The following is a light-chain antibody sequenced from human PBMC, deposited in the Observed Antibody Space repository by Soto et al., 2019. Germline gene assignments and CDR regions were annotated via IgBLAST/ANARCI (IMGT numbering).Light chain of an antibody. CDR2: DAS. CDR3: QQYNNWPPYT. V-gene: IGKV3-11*01. CDR1: QSVKTF. J-gene: IGKJ2*01. Sequence: EIVLTQSPATLSLSPGERATLSCRASQSVKTFLAWYQQRPGQAPRLLIHDASHRAAGIPARFSGSGSGTEFTLTISSLQSEDFAVYYCQQYNNWPPYTFGQGTKVDIK.